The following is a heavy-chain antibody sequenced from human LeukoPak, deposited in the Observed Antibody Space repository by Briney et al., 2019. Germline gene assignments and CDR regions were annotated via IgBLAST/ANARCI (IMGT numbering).Heavy chain of an antibody. CDR3: VRDLDWGAFDV. V-gene: IGHV3-23*01. J-gene: IGHJ3*01. CDR1: GFHFSSRG. Sequence: GGSLRLSCAASGFHFSSRGMNFVRQAPGKGLEWVSGISPSGDITYYVDSVTGRFSISRDNRQSTVSLQMNSLRAEDTALYYCVRDLDWGAFDVWGQGTMVTVSS. D-gene: IGHD3/OR15-3a*01. CDR2: ISPSGDIT.